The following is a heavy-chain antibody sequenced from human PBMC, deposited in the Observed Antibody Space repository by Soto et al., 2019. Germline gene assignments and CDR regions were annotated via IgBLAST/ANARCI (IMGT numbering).Heavy chain of an antibody. Sequence: LRLSCAGSGFTFRSSTMSWVRQAPGKGLEWVSSISSSSSYIYYADSLKGRFTISRDNAKNSLYLQLSSLRAEDTAVYYCARDLGEMYAIWGQGALVTVSS. CDR3: ARDLGEMYAI. J-gene: IGHJ4*02. CDR1: GFTFRSST. CDR2: ISSSSSYI. V-gene: IGHV3-21*01. D-gene: IGHD2-8*01.